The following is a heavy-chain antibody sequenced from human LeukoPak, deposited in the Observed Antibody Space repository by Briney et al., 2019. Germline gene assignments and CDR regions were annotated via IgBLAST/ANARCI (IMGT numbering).Heavy chain of an antibody. CDR2: ISWNSGSI. J-gene: IGHJ4*02. D-gene: IGHD3-22*01. Sequence: GGSLRLSCAASGFTFDDYAMHWVRQAPGKGLEWVSGISWNSGSIGYADSVKGRFTISRDNAKNSLYLQMNSLRAEDTALYYCAKDIEGRYYDSSGYPVWGEFDYWGQGTLVTVSS. CDR3: AKDIEGRYYDSSGYPVWGEFDY. CDR1: GFTFDDYA. V-gene: IGHV3-9*01.